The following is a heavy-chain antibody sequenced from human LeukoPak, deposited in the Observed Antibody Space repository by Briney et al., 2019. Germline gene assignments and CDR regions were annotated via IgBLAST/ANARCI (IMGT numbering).Heavy chain of an antibody. CDR2: IYYSGST. CDR3: ARHASSYYDSSRGYFDY. V-gene: IGHV4-59*08. CDR1: GSSISSYY. Sequence: PSETLSLTCTVSGSSISSYYWSWIRQPPGKGLEWIGYIYYSGSTNYNPSLKSRVTISVDTSKNQFSLKLSSVTAADTAVYYCARHASSYYDSSRGYFDYWGQGTLVTVSS. J-gene: IGHJ4*02. D-gene: IGHD3-22*01.